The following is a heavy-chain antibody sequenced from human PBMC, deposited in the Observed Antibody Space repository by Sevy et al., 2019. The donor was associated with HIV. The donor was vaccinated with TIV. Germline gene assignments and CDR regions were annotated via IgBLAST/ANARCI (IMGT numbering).Heavy chain of an antibody. D-gene: IGHD6-13*01. CDR3: ARRRAAARVVGDAFDI. Sequence: GESLKISCKGSGYSFTSYWIGWVRQMPGKGLEWMGIIYLCDSDTRYSPSFQGQVTISDDKSINTAYLQWSSLKASDTAMYYCARRRAAARVVGDAFDIWGQGTMVTVSS. V-gene: IGHV5-51*01. CDR2: IYLCDSDT. J-gene: IGHJ3*02. CDR1: GYSFTSYW.